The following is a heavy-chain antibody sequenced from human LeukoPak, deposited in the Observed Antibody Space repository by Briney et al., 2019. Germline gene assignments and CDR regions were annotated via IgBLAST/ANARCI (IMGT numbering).Heavy chain of an antibody. D-gene: IGHD5-18*01. V-gene: IGHV3-66*01. J-gene: IGHJ3*02. CDR3: TTATSTWIQLWYENDAFDI. Sequence: GGSLRLSCAASGFTFSSNYMSWVRQAPGKGLEWVSVIYSGGSTYYADSVKGRFTISRDNSKNTLYLQMNSLRAEDTAVYYCTTATSTWIQLWYENDAFDIWGQGTMVTVSS. CDR2: IYSGGST. CDR1: GFTFSSNY.